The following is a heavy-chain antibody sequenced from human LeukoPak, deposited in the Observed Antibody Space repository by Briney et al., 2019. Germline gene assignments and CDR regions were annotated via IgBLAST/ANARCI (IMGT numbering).Heavy chain of an antibody. CDR1: GFTFDDYG. V-gene: IGHV3-20*04. CDR3: ARDYCGGDCYPFDY. CDR2: INWNGGST. Sequence: PGGSLRLSCAASGFTFDDYGMSWVRQVQGKGLEWVSGINWNGGSTVYADSVKGRFTISRDNAKKSVYLKMNSLRGEDTALYYCARDYCGGDCYPFDYWGQGTLVTVSS. J-gene: IGHJ4*02. D-gene: IGHD2-21*02.